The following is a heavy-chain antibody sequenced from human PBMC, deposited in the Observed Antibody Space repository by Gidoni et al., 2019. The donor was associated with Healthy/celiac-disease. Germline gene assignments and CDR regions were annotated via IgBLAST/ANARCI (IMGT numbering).Heavy chain of an antibody. D-gene: IGHD3-10*01. V-gene: IGHV3-48*01. CDR3: ARDGVIRRPFGGNSGFYFDY. CDR1: GLTVSSYS. J-gene: IGHJ4*02. CDR2: ISSSSGTI. Sequence: EVQPVASEGGLVQPGGSLRRHCADSGLTVSSYSITWVRQAPGKGLEWVSYISSSSGTIYYADSVKCLFTISRDNAKSSLYLQMNSLSAEDTAVYYCARDGVIRRPFGGNSGFYFDYWGQGTLVTVSS.